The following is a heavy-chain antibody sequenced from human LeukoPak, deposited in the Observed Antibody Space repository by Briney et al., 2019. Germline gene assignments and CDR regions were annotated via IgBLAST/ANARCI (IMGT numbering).Heavy chain of an antibody. CDR1: GFTFSSYA. V-gene: IGHV3-64*02. CDR2: ISSNGGST. J-gene: IGHJ6*04. Sequence: GGSLRLSCAASGFTFSSYAMHWVRQAPGKGLEYVSAISSNGGSTYYADSVKGRFTISRDNSKNTLYLQMGSLRAEDMAVYYCARGGYCSSTSCYEVRGMDAWGKGTTVTVSS. CDR3: ARGGYCSSTSCYEVRGMDA. D-gene: IGHD2-2*01.